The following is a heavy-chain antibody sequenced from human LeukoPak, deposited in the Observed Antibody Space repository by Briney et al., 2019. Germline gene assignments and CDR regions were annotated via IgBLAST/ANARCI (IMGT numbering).Heavy chain of an antibody. J-gene: IGHJ4*02. CDR1: GASMRSETHY. Sequence: SQTLSLTCNVSGASMRSETHYWSWLRQHPGKGLEWIGYIYYSGSTYYNPSLKSRVTISVDTSKNQFSLKLSSVTAADTAVYYCARVSTVVTYFDYWGQGTLVTVSS. V-gene: IGHV4-31*03. CDR2: IYYSGST. CDR3: ARVSTVVTYFDY. D-gene: IGHD4-23*01.